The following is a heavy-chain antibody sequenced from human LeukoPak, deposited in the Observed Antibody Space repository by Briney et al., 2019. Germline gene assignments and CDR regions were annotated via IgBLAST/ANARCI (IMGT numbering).Heavy chain of an antibody. J-gene: IGHJ4*02. D-gene: IGHD1-26*01. CDR1: GGSISSDY. CDR3: ARSRSARRWELPHLDQ. V-gene: IGHV4-59*01. CDR2: IFYRGTT. Sequence: PSETLSLTCSVSGGSISSDYWNWVRQPPGKRLEWIGYIFYRGTTNYNPSLKSRVTISIETSKNQFSLTLTSVNTVDTAIYYCARSRSARRWELPHLDQWGQGTLVTVSS.